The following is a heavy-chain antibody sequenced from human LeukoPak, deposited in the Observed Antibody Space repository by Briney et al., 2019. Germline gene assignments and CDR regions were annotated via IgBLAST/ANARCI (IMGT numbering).Heavy chain of an antibody. D-gene: IGHD6-19*01. CDR3: ARQPTGAWQWTFDN. J-gene: IGHJ4*02. CDR2: IYYSGIT. Sequence: SQTLSLTCNVSGGSISSGAHYWGWIRQPPGKGLEWIGTIYYSGITYRNPSLKSRVTVSVDTSKNQFSLKLNSVTAADTALYYCARQPTGAWQWTFDNWGQGTLVTVSS. V-gene: IGHV4-39*01. CDR1: GGSISSGAHY.